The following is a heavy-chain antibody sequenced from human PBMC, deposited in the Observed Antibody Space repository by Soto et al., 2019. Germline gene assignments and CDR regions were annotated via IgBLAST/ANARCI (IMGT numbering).Heavy chain of an antibody. J-gene: IGHJ4*02. CDR2: IYYSGST. CDR3: PLGRLGNET. D-gene: IGHD1-1*01. V-gene: IGHV4-39*01. CDR1: VCSISSSSYY. Sequence: PSSTXSLTCTFSVCSISSSSYYLCWIRQPPGKGLEWIGSIYYSGSTYYNPSLKSRFTISLDTSKNQFSLKLSSVTAAATAVYYCPLGRLGNETWGQGTL.